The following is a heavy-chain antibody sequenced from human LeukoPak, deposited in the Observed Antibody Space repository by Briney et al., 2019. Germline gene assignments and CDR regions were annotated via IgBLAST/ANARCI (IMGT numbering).Heavy chain of an antibody. J-gene: IGHJ4*02. D-gene: IGHD3-22*01. CDR2: ISYDGSNK. CDR1: GFTFSSYA. V-gene: IGHV3-30*04. CDR3: ARERYYDSSGPVDY. Sequence: GGSLRLSCAASGFTFSSYAMHWVRQAPGKGLEWVAVISYDGSNKYYADSVKGRFTISRDNSKNTLYLQMNSLRAEDTAVYYCARERYYDSSGPVDYWGQGTLVTVSS.